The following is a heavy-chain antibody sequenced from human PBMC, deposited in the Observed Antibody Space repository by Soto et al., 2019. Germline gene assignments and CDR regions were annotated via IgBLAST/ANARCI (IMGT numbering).Heavy chain of an antibody. D-gene: IGHD1-7*01. CDR2: IYGSGRGI. J-gene: IGHJ4*02. CDR1: GLPHSNFA. V-gene: IGHV3-23*05. CDR3: AKNQERELPRVIDF. Sequence: PGGSLRLSCSASGLPHSNFAMMWVRQAPGKGLECVSGIYGSGRGIEYADSVKGRFTISRDNSKNTVYLQMTDLRADDTAVYYCAKNQERELPRVIDFWGLGTLVTVSS.